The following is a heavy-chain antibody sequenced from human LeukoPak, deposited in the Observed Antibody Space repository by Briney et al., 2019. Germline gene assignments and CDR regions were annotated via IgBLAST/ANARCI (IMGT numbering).Heavy chain of an antibody. D-gene: IGHD3/OR15-3a*01. V-gene: IGHV1-8*01. CDR2: MNPNSGNT. Sequence: GASVNVSCKASGYTFTSYDINWVRQATGQGLEWMGWMNPNSGNTGYAQKFQGRVIMTMNTSITTAYMDLSSLKSEDTAAYYCARALSWTTESYYYMDVWGKGTTVTVSS. J-gene: IGHJ6*03. CDR1: GYTFTSYD. CDR3: ARALSWTTESYYYMDV.